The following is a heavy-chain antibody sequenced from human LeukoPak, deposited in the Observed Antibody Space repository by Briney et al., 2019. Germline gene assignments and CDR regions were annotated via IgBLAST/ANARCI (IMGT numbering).Heavy chain of an antibody. V-gene: IGHV4-59*01. CDR3: ARDGIFGVVTKAFDI. CDR2: IYYSGST. CDR1: GGSISSYY. D-gene: IGHD3-3*01. J-gene: IGHJ3*02. Sequence: SETLSLTXTVSGGSISSYYWSWIRQPPGKGLEWIGYIYYSGSTNYNPSLQSRVTISVDTSKNQFSLKLSSVTAADTAVYYCARDGIFGVVTKAFDIWGQGTMVTVSS.